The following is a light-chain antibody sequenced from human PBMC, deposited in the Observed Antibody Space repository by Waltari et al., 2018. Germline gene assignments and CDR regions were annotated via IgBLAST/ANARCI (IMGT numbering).Light chain of an antibody. CDR3: QQSHTYPIT. Sequence: DIQMTQFPSILSASVGDRVTITCRASQSIGASLAWYQQKPGNAPRLLIHRASSLEIGAPLRFSGSGSGTEFNLTISSLQPDDFALYHCQQSHTYPITFGPGTTVDIQ. CDR1: QSIGAS. CDR2: RAS. J-gene: IGKJ3*01. V-gene: IGKV1-5*03.